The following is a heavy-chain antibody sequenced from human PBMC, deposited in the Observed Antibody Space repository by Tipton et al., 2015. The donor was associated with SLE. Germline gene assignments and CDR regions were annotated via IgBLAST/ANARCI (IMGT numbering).Heavy chain of an antibody. CDR2: VYYSGTT. J-gene: IGHJ1*01. CDR3: ARSQYGDYGPEYFQH. V-gene: IGHV4-31*03. CDR1: GGSITSGDYY. D-gene: IGHD4-17*01. Sequence: TLSLTCTVSGGSITSGDYYWSWIRQHPGKGLEWIGYVYYSGTTSYNPSLESRVTISVDTSTNRLSLRLNSVTAADTAVYYCARSQYGDYGPEYFQHWGQGTLVTVSS.